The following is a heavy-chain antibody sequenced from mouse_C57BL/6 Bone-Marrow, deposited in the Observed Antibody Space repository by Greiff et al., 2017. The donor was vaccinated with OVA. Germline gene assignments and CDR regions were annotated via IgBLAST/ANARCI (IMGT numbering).Heavy chain of an antibody. CDR2: ISRGGDYI. D-gene: IGHD1-1*01. CDR3: TRDPDYYGSSPWFAY. V-gene: IGHV5-9-1*02. Sequence: EVQLVESGEGLVKPGGSLKLSCAASGFTFSSYAMSWVRQTPEKRLEWVAYISRGGDYIYYADTVKGRFTISRDNARNTLYLQMSSLKSEDTAMYYCTRDPDYYGSSPWFAYWGQGTLVTVSA. J-gene: IGHJ3*01. CDR1: GFTFSSYA.